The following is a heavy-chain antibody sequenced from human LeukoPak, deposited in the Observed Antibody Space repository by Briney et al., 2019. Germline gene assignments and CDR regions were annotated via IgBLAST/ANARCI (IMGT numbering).Heavy chain of an antibody. CDR2: ISSSGSTI. CDR3: ARVGYGDYVWNWYFDL. D-gene: IGHD4-17*01. V-gene: IGHV3-48*03. Sequence: GGSLRLSCAASGFTFSSYEMNWVRQAPGKGLEWVSYISSSGSTIYYADSVKGRFTISRDNAKNSLYLQMNSLRAEDTAVYYCARVGYGDYVWNWYFDLWGRGTLVTVSS. CDR1: GFTFSSYE. J-gene: IGHJ2*01.